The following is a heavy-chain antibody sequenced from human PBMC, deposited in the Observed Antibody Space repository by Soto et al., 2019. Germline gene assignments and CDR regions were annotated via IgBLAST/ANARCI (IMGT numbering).Heavy chain of an antibody. J-gene: IGHJ6*02. V-gene: IGHV1-69*12. CDR2: IIPIFGTA. D-gene: IGHD2-8*01. Sequence: QVQLVQSGAEVKKPGSSVQVSCKASGGTFSSYAISWVRQAPGQGLEWMGGIIPIFGTANYAQKFQGRVTITGDESMSIADMELSSLRSEYTAVYYCARGDIVLILTGGMEVWGQGTTVTVSS. CDR1: GGTFSSYA. CDR3: ARGDIVLILTGGMEV.